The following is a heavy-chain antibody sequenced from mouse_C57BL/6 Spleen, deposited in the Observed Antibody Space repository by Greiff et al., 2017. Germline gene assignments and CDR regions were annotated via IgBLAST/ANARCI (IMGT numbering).Heavy chain of an antibody. J-gene: IGHJ3*01. D-gene: IGHD2-3*01. Sequence: QVQLQQSGPELVKPGASVKISCKASGYAFSSSWMNWVKQRPGKGLEWIGNINPSNGGTNYNEKFKSKATLTVDKSSSTAYMQLSSLTSEDSAVYYCARNGYYPFAYWGQGTLVTVSA. CDR3: ARNGYYPFAY. CDR2: INPSNGGT. V-gene: IGHV1-53*01. CDR1: GYAFSSSW.